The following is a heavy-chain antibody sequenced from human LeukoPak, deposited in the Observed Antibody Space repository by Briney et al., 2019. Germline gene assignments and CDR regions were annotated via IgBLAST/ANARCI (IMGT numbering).Heavy chain of an antibody. CDR1: GFTFSSYW. D-gene: IGHD6-19*01. CDR3: AKDIKGSGWHGFDY. V-gene: IGHV3-74*01. CDR2: IKSDGSTT. Sequence: GGSLRLSCAASGFTFSSYWMHWVRQAPGKGLMWVSRIKSDGSTTSYADSVKGRFTISRDNAKNTLYLQTNSLRDEDTAVYYCAKDIKGSGWHGFDYWGQGTLVTVSS. J-gene: IGHJ4*02.